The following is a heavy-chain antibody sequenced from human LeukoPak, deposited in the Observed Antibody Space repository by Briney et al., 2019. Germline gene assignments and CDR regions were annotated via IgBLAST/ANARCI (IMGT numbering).Heavy chain of an antibody. CDR2: INQGGSDK. V-gene: IGHV3-7*01. CDR3: AGTSRSSSIDD. Sequence: GGSLRLSCTASGFTFSSYPFHWVRQAPGEGLEWVANINQGGSDKSYVDSVKGRFTISRDNAKNSLYLEMNSLRVEDTAMYYCAGTSRSSSIDDWGQGTLVTVSS. CDR1: GFTFSSYP. D-gene: IGHD2-15*01. J-gene: IGHJ4*02.